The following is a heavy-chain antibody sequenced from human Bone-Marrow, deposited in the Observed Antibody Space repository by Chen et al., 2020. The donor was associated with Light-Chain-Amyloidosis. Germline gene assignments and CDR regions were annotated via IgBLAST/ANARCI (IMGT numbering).Heavy chain of an antibody. CDR1: GYSLTEVS. V-gene: IGHV1-24*01. CDR2: FDPEDGER. Sequence: QVQLEQSGAEVKKPGASVKVSCKVSGYSLTEVSMHWVRQGPGKGLEWMGSFDPEDGERIYAQKFQGRVTMTEDTSTDTAYMELSSLRSEATAVYYCATPWSSGAAFDYWGQGTLVTVSS. CDR3: ATPWSSGAAFDY. D-gene: IGHD1-26*01. J-gene: IGHJ4*02.